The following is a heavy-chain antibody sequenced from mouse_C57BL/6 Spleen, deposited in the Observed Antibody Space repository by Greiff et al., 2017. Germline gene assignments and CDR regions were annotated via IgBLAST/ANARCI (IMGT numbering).Heavy chain of an antibody. J-gene: IGHJ3*01. CDR3: ARVGYSNYAWCAY. D-gene: IGHD2-5*01. CDR2: IYPGDGDP. CDR1: GYAFSSSW. V-gene: IGHV1-82*01. Sequence: QVQLQQSGPELVKPGASVKISCKASGYAFSSSWMNWVKQRPGKGLEWIGRIYPGDGDPNYNGKFKGKATLTADKSSSTAYMQLSSLTSEDSAVYFCARVGYSNYAWCAYWGQGTLVTVSA.